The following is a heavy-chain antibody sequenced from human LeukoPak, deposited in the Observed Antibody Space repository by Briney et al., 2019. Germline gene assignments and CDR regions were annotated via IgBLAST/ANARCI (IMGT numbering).Heavy chain of an antibody. CDR1: GFTFSDYY. V-gene: IGHV3-11*01. J-gene: IGHJ4*02. Sequence: PGGALRLSCAASGFTFSDYYMSWIRPAPGKGLGWVSYISSSGSTIYYADSVKGRFTISRDNAKNSLYLQMNSLRAEDTAVYYCARDARQQLVERFDYWGQGTLVTVSS. CDR3: ARDARQQLVERFDY. D-gene: IGHD6-13*01. CDR2: ISSSGSTI.